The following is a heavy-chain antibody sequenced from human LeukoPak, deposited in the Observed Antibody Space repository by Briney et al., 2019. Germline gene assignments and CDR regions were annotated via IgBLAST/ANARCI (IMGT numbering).Heavy chain of an antibody. CDR1: GFSFSTSP. J-gene: IGHJ6*02. CDR3: AKTHYDLLDV. CDR2: MNNGPGAT. Sequence: GGSLRLSCAASGFSFSTSPMSWVRQPPGKGLEWVSAMNNGPGATFYRDSVRGRFTVSRDDSKSTLYLQMNSLRAEDTGTYYCAKTHYDLLDVWGQGTTVTVSS. D-gene: IGHD5-12*01. V-gene: IGHV3-23*01.